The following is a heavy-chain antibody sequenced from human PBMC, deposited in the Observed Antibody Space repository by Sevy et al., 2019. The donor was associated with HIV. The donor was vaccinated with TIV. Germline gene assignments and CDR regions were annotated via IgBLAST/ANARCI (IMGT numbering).Heavy chain of an antibody. CDR1: GFTFSSYW. Sequence: GGSLGLSCAASGFTFSSYWMSWVRQAPGKGLEWVANIKQDGSEKYYVDSVKGRFTISRDNAKNSLYLQMNSLRAEDTAVYYCARGGVPIDSSSWYVSDWFDPWGQGTLVTVSS. CDR3: ARGGVPIDSSSWYVSDWFDP. CDR2: IKQDGSEK. D-gene: IGHD6-13*01. V-gene: IGHV3-7*01. J-gene: IGHJ5*02.